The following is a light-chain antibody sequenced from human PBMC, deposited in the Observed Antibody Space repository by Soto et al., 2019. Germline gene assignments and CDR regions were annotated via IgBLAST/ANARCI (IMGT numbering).Light chain of an antibody. V-gene: IGLV2-14*03. Sequence: QSALTQPASVSGSPGQSITISCTGTSSDVGGYNYVSWYQQHPGKAPKLMIYDVSNRPSGVSNRFSGSKSGNTASLTSSGLQAEDEADDYCCSYTSSSTPVVFGGGTKLTVL. CDR1: SSDVGGYNY. CDR3: CSYTSSSTPVV. J-gene: IGLJ2*01. CDR2: DVS.